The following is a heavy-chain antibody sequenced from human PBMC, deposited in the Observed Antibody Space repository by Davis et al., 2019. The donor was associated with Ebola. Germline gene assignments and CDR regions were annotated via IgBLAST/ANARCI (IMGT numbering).Heavy chain of an antibody. CDR2: IYYGGTT. J-gene: IGHJ6*03. CDR3: ASVPAAAVPFYMDV. Sequence: PSETLSLTCAVSGVSLTSGDYYWTWIRQPPGMGPEWIGYIYYGGTTFYNPSLKSRVSIPVDTSRNQFSLNLNSVTAADTAVYYCASVPAAAVPFYMDVWGRGTTVTVS. D-gene: IGHD2-2*01. CDR1: GVSLTSGDYY. V-gene: IGHV4-30-4*01.